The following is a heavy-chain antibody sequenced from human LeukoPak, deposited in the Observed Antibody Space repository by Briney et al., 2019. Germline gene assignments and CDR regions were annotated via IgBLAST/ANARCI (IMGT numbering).Heavy chain of an antibody. V-gene: IGHV4-39*01. CDR3: ARSTAAEGPTHNWFDP. Sequence: SSETLSLTCTVSGGSISSSYKYWGWVRQPPGRGLEWIVSIYYTGTTYYNPSLKSRVTVSVDTSKNQFSLKLTSVTAADTAVYYCARSTAAEGPTHNWFDPWGQGTLVTVSS. J-gene: IGHJ5*02. D-gene: IGHD6-13*01. CDR1: GGSISSSYKY. CDR2: IYYTGTT.